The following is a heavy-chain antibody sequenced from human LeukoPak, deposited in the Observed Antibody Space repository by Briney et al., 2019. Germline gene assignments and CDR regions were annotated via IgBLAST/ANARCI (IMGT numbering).Heavy chain of an antibody. V-gene: IGHV1-69*13. Sequence: GASVKVSCKASGGTFSSYAISWVRQAPGQGLEWMGGIIPIFGTANYAQKFQGRVTITADESTSTAYMELSSLRSEDTAVYYCARDYYDILTGYYNPSGNDYWGQGTLVTVSS. J-gene: IGHJ4*02. CDR1: GGTFSSYA. CDR2: IIPIFGTA. CDR3: ARDYYDILTGYYNPSGNDY. D-gene: IGHD3-9*01.